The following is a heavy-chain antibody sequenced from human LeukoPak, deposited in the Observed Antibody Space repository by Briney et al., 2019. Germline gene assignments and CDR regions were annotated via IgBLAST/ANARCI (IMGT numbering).Heavy chain of an antibody. V-gene: IGHV3-7*01. J-gene: IGHJ1*01. CDR2: MNQDGSEK. D-gene: IGHD6-6*01. CDR1: GGSISSYY. Sequence: ETLSLTCTVSGGSISSYYWSWIRQPPGKGLEWVANMNQDGSEKYYLDSVKGRFTISRDNARNSLYLQMNSLRAEDTAVYYCSRVGQSYSGSYEGIYFQQWGQGTLVTVSS. CDR3: SRVGQSYSGSYEGIYFQQ.